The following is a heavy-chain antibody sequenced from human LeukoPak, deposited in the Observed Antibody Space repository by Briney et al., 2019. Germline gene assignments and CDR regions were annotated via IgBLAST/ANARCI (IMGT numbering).Heavy chain of an antibody. CDR3: AKSAVSSANYYYSGMDV. CDR2: ISGSGGST. V-gene: IGHV3-23*01. D-gene: IGHD6-25*01. Sequence: GGSLRLSCTASGFTFSSYAMNWVRQAPGKGLEWVSAISGSGGSTYYADSVKGRFTISRDNSKNTLYLQMSSLRADDTAVYYCAKSAVSSANYYYSGMDVWGQGTTVTVSS. J-gene: IGHJ6*02. CDR1: GFTFSSYA.